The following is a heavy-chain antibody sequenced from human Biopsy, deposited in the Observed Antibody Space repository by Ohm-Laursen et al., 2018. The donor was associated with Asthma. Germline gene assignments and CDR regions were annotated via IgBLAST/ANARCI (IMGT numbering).Heavy chain of an antibody. V-gene: IGHV3-7*04. J-gene: IGHJ6*02. D-gene: IGHD1-14*01. Sequence: SLRLTCAAPGFTFGDYWMSWVRQVPGKGLEWVANIKHDGIEKNHVDSLKGRFTISRDNAKNSLYLQMNSLRAEDTAVYYCAKDQKYKTKGPFFHAMDAWGQGTTVTVSS. CDR2: IKHDGIEK. CDR3: AKDQKYKTKGPFFHAMDA. CDR1: GFTFGDYW.